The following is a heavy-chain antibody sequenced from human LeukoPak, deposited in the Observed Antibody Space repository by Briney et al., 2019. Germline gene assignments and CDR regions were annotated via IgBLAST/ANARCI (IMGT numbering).Heavy chain of an antibody. D-gene: IGHD5-12*01. J-gene: IGHJ4*02. CDR3: AREPRDDSGYDFRDFDY. V-gene: IGHV4-30-2*01. CDR1: GASVSSIGYS. Sequence: PSETLSLTCGVSGASVSSIGYSWSWIRQPPGRGLEWIGYIYQSGSASYNPSLQSRVTISIDKSKNQFSLNLDSVTAADTAVYYCAREPRDDSGYDFRDFDYWGQGTLVTVSS. CDR2: IYQSGSA.